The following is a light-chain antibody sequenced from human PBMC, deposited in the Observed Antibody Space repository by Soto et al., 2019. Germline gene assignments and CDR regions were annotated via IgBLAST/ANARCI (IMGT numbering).Light chain of an antibody. V-gene: IGKV1-9*01. CDR1: QEISTF. CDR2: AAS. CDR3: QLLDRYPFT. J-gene: IGKJ4*01. Sequence: DIQLTQSPSFLSASVGDRVTITCRASQEISTFLAWYQQKPGKAPKLLIYAASTLQTGVPSRFSGSGSGTEFTLTISSLQAEDFASYYCQLLDRYPFTFGGGTKVEIK.